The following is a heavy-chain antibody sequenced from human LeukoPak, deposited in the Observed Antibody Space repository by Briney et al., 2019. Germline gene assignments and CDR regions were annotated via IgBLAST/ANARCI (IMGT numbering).Heavy chain of an antibody. V-gene: IGHV3-30*18. CDR2: ISYDGSNN. CDR1: GFSFSSYG. J-gene: IGHJ4*02. Sequence: GGSLRLSCAASGFSFSSYGMYWVRQAPGKGLEWVAVISYDGSNNYYADSVKGRFTISRDNSKNTLYLQMNSLRAEDTAVYYCAKDQQQLAGYFDYWGQGTLVTVSS. D-gene: IGHD6-13*01. CDR3: AKDQQQLAGYFDY.